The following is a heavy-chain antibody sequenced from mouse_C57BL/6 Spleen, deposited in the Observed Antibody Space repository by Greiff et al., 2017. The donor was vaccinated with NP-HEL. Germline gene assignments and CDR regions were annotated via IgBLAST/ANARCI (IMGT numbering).Heavy chain of an antibody. Sequence: VKLVESGAELARPGASVKLSCKASGYTFTSYGISWVKQRTGQGLEWIGEIYPRSGNTYYNEKFKGKATLTADKSSSTAYMELRSLTSEDSAVYFCARVAYYGSSPWYFDVWGTGTTVTVSS. D-gene: IGHD1-1*01. CDR1: GYTFTSYG. J-gene: IGHJ1*03. CDR3: ARVAYYGSSPWYFDV. CDR2: IYPRSGNT. V-gene: IGHV1-81*01.